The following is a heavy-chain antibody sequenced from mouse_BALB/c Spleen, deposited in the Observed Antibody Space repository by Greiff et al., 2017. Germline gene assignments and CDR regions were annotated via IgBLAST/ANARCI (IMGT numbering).Heavy chain of an antibody. CDR1: GFTFTDYY. J-gene: IGHJ3*01. V-gene: IGHV7-3*02. D-gene: IGHD1-1*02. Sequence: EVKLEESGGGLVQPGGSLRLSCATSGFTFTDYYMRWVRQPPGKALEWVGFIRNKANGYTTEYSASVKGRFTISRDNSQSILYLQMNTLRAEDSATYYCARDPPYGGGFAYWGQGTLVTVSA. CDR2: IRNKANGYTT. CDR3: ARDPPYGGGFAY.